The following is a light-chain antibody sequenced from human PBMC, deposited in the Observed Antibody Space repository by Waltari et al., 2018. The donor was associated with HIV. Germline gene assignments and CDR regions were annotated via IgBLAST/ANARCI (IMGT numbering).Light chain of an antibody. V-gene: IGKV3-15*01. Sequence: EIVMTQSPATLSVSPGERATLFCRASQSVNNNLAWCQQKPGQAPRLLIYGSSTRATGIPARFSGSGSGTEFTLTISSLQSEDCAVYYCQQYNNWPPWTFGQGTKVEI. J-gene: IGKJ1*01. CDR3: QQYNNWPPWT. CDR2: GSS. CDR1: QSVNNN.